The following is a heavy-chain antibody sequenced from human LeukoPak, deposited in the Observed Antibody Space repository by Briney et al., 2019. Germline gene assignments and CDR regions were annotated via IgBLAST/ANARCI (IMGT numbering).Heavy chain of an antibody. CDR1: GLPFSHQW. V-gene: IGHV3-7*01. CDR2: ISPDGSER. J-gene: IGHJ4*02. CDR3: ARDPAYGALDY. Sequence: GGSLRLSGTASGLPFSHQWMTWVRQAPGKGLEWVANISPDGSERGLVDSVGGRFTISRDNAKNSVYLQMNSLGPEDTAVYYCARDPAYGALDYWGQGTLVIVSS. D-gene: IGHD4-17*01.